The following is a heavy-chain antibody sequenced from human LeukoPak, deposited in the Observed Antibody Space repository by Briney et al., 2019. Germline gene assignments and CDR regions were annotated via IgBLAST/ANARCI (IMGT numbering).Heavy chain of an antibody. CDR2: ISGHNGNT. CDR3: ARTNLDCKNGVCYDY. V-gene: IGHV1-18*01. CDR1: DYTFKNYG. Sequence: ASVKVSCKASDYTFKNYGISWVRQAPGQGLEWMGWISGHNGNTYYAQKFQGRVTVTTDTSTSTAYMDLRSLRSDDTAVYYCARTNLDCKNGVCYDYWGQGTPVTVSS. J-gene: IGHJ4*02. D-gene: IGHD2-8*01.